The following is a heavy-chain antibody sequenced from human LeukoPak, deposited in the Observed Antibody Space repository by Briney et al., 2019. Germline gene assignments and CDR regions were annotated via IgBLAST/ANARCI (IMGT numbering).Heavy chain of an antibody. J-gene: IGHJ4*02. V-gene: IGHV4-59*01. CDR3: ARGGYYFDY. D-gene: IGHD3-16*01. Sequence: PSETLSLTCTVSGGSITSYYWGWIRHPPRKGLEWIGYVYDTGSINYNPSLKSRVTISVDTTKNQFSLRLTSVTTADTSVYYCARGGYYFDYWGQGTLVTVSS. CDR2: VYDTGSI. CDR1: GGSITSYY.